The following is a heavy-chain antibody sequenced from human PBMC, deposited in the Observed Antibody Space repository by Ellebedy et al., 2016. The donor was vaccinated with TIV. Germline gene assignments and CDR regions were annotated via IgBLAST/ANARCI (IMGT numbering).Heavy chain of an antibody. CDR3: AREPGPSPVVTPPLRVD. V-gene: IGHV3-21*01. J-gene: IGHJ4*02. CDR1: GFTFSSYS. D-gene: IGHD4-23*01. Sequence: PGGSLRLSCAASGFTFSSYSMNWVRQAPGKELEWVSSISSSSSYIYYADSVKGQFTISRDNAKNSLYLQMNSLRAEDTAVYYCAREPGPSPVVTPPLRVDWGQGTLVTVSS. CDR2: ISSSSSYI.